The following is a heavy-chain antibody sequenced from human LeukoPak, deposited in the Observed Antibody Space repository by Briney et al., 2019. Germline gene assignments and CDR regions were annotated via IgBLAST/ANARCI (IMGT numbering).Heavy chain of an antibody. D-gene: IGHD6-13*01. CDR1: GGSFSGYY. Sequence: SETLSLTCAVYGGSFSGYYWSWIRQPPGKGLEWIGEINHSGSTNYNPSLKSRVTISVDTSKNQFSLKLSSVTAADTAVYYCARRNHSSSWYSYYYYYYMDVWGKGTTVTISS. CDR2: INHSGST. J-gene: IGHJ6*03. V-gene: IGHV4-34*01. CDR3: ARRNHSSSWYSYYYYYYMDV.